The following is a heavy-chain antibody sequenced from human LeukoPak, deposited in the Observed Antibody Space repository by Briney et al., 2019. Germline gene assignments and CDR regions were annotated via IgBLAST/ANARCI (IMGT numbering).Heavy chain of an antibody. D-gene: IGHD3-10*01. CDR1: GGSISSYY. CDR2: IYYSGST. Sequence: KPSETLSLTCTVSGGSISSYYWSWIRQPPGKGLEWIGYIYYSGSTNYNPSLKSRVTISVDTSKNQFPLKLSSVTAADTAVYYCARYYGSGFLKWFDPWGQGTLVTVSS. J-gene: IGHJ5*02. V-gene: IGHV4-59*01. CDR3: ARYYGSGFLKWFDP.